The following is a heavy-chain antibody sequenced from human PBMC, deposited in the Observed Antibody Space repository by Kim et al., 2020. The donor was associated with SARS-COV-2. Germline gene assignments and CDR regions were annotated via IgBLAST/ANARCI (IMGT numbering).Heavy chain of an antibody. CDR1: GYTFTGYY. D-gene: IGHD3-9*01. V-gene: IGHV1-2*02. J-gene: IGHJ4*02. CDR2: INPNSGGT. CDR3: ATFFNYEILSGYYPDGY. Sequence: ASVKVSCKASGYTFTGYYMHWVRQAPGQGLEWMGWINPNSGGTNYAQKFQGRVTMTSDTSISTAYMELSRLRSDDTAVYYCATFFNYEILSGYYPDGYWGQGTLVTVSS.